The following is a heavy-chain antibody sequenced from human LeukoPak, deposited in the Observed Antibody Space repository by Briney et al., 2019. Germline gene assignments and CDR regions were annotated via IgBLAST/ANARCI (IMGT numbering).Heavy chain of an antibody. Sequence: GGSLRLSCAASGFTVSGNYMSWVRQAPGKGLEWVSIIYGGGTTYYADSVKGRFTISRDNSKNTLYLQMNSLRAEDTAVYYCARGRDSSGWYLEYYFDYWGQGTLVTVSS. V-gene: IGHV3-53*01. CDR2: IYGGGTT. CDR3: ARGRDSSGWYLEYYFDY. CDR1: GFTVSGNY. D-gene: IGHD6-19*01. J-gene: IGHJ4*02.